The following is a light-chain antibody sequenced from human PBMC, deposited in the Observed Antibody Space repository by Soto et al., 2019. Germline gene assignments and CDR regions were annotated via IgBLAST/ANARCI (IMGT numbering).Light chain of an antibody. CDR3: QQYDDWPAT. CDR2: GAS. Sequence: EIVMTQSPATLSVSPGERATLSCRASQSVSSNLAWYQQKPAQAPRLLIYGASFRATGIPARFSGSGSGTEFTLTISSLQSEDFAVYYCQQYDDWPATFGQGTKVDIK. CDR1: QSVSSN. J-gene: IGKJ1*01. V-gene: IGKV3-15*01.